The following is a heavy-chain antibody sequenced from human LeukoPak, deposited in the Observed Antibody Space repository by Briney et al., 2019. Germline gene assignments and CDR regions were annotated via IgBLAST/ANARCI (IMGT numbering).Heavy chain of an antibody. Sequence: PGGSLRLSCAASGFTFSTYGMHWVRQAPGKGLEWVTFIRFDGNNEYYADSVKGRFTISRDNSKNTLYLQMNSLRIEDTAVYYCATISDSDYWGQGTLVTVSS. CDR1: GFTFSTYG. V-gene: IGHV3-30*02. CDR3: ATISDSDY. CDR2: IRFDGNNE. J-gene: IGHJ4*02. D-gene: IGHD2-2*02.